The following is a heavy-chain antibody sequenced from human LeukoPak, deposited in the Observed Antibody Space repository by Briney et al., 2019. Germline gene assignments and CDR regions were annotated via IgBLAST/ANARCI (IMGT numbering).Heavy chain of an antibody. D-gene: IGHD3-22*01. V-gene: IGHV5-51*01. CDR1: GXSFTSYW. CDR2: IYPGDSDT. Sequence: GESLKISCKGSGXSFTSYWIGWVRQMPGKGLEWMGIIYPGDSDTRYGPSFQGQVTISADKSISTAYLQWSSLKASDTAMYYCARGPTDSSAVDAFDIWGQGTMVTVSS. J-gene: IGHJ3*02. CDR3: ARGPTDSSAVDAFDI.